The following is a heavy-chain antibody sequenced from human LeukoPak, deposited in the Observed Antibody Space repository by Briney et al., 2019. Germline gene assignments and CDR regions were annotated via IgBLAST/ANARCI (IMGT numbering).Heavy chain of an antibody. Sequence: ASVKVSCKASGYTFTGYYMHWVRQAPGQGLEWMGRINPNSGGTNYAQKFQGRVTMTRDTSISTAYMELSRLRSDDTAVYYCARDEPQWGSSISWGQGTLVTVSS. CDR3: ARDEPQWGSSIS. CDR1: GYTFTGYY. D-gene: IGHD6-6*01. V-gene: IGHV1-2*06. CDR2: INPNSGGT. J-gene: IGHJ4*02.